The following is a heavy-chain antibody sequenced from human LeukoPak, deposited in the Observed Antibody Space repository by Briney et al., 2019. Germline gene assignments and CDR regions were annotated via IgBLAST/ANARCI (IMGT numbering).Heavy chain of an antibody. Sequence: GGSLRLSCAASEFTFNNYGMSWVRQAPGKGLEWVSAISGSGGSTYYADSVKGRFTISRDNSKNTLYLQMNSLRAEDTAVYYCANTGGYSYGPYYYYMDVWGKGTTVTISS. CDR3: ANTGGYSYGPYYYYMDV. CDR1: EFTFNNYG. CDR2: ISGSGGST. D-gene: IGHD5-18*01. V-gene: IGHV3-23*01. J-gene: IGHJ6*03.